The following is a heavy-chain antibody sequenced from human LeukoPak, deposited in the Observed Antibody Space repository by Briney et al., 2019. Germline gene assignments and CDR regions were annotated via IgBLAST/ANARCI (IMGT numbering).Heavy chain of an antibody. V-gene: IGHV3-23*01. D-gene: IGHD6-19*01. CDR3: VRRGDESSGWGDHDF. CDR1: GFTFSNYA. J-gene: IGHJ4*02. CDR2: IGGSGDKT. Sequence: GGSLRLSCAASGFTFSNYAMSWVRQAPGKGLEWVSTIGGSGDKTFYADSVKGRFTISRDNSKNMVHLQMNSLTGEDTALYYCVRRGDESSGWGDHDFWGQGALVTVSS.